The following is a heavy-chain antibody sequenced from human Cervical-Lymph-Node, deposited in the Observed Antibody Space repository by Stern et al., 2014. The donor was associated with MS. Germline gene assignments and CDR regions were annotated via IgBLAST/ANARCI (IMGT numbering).Heavy chain of an antibody. CDR1: GFTFSSYG. J-gene: IGHJ1*01. CDR3: AREGGNTAEYFQH. Sequence: QVQLVQSGGGVVQPGRSLRLSCAASGFTFSSYGIHWVRQAPGKGLEWVAVIWYDGSNKYYADYVKGRFTISRDNSKNTLYLQMNSLRVEDTAVYYCAREGGNTAEYFQHWGQGTLVTVSS. D-gene: IGHD4-23*01. V-gene: IGHV3-33*01. CDR2: IWYDGSNK.